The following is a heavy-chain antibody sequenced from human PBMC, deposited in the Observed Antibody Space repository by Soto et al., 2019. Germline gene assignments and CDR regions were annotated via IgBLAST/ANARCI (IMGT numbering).Heavy chain of an antibody. Sequence: ASVKVSCKASGYTFTGYYMHWVRQAPGQGLEWMGWINPNSGGTKYAQKFQGRVTMTRDTSISTAYMELSRLRSDDTAVYYCAREGGAYYYDSSGYGYWGQGTLVTVSS. CDR3: AREGGAYYYDSSGYGY. CDR2: INPNSGGT. CDR1: GYTFTGYY. J-gene: IGHJ4*02. V-gene: IGHV1-2*02. D-gene: IGHD3-22*01.